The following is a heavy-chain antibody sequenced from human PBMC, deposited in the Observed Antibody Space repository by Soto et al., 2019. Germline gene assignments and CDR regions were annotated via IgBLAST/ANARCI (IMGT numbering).Heavy chain of an antibody. CDR3: ARDWGYCSSTSCYFWRYWFDP. CDR1: GYTFTSYA. D-gene: IGHD2-2*01. Sequence: ASVKVSCKASGYTFTSYAMHWVRQAPGQRLEWMGWINAVNGNTKYSQKFQGRVTITRDTSASTAYMELSSLRSEDTAVYYCARDWGYCSSTSCYFWRYWFDPWGQGTLVTVSS. CDR2: INAVNGNT. J-gene: IGHJ5*02. V-gene: IGHV1-3*01.